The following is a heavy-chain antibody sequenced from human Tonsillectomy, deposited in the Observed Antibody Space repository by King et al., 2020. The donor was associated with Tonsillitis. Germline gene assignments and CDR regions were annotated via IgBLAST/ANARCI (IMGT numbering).Heavy chain of an antibody. CDR1: GFTVSSNY. V-gene: IGHV3-66*01. D-gene: IGHD5-18*01. Sequence: VQLVEAGGGLVQPGGSLRLSCAASGFTVSSNYMSWVRPAPGKGVEWVSVFFSGGSTYYADSRKGGFTISRDNSKNTLYLQMNSLRAEDTAVYYCARGLTATDYMDVWGKGTTVTVSS. CDR3: ARGLTATDYMDV. CDR2: FFSGGST. J-gene: IGHJ6*03.